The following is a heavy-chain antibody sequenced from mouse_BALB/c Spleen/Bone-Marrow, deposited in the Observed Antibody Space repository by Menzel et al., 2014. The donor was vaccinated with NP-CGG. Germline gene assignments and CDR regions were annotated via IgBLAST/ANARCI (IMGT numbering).Heavy chain of an antibody. V-gene: IGHV5-12-1*01. J-gene: IGHJ2*01. D-gene: IGHD1-2*01. CDR2: ISSGGGST. CDR1: GFGFSSSD. Sequence: EVKLVESGGGLVKPGGSLKLSCAASGFGFSSSDMSWVRRTPEKRLEWVAYISSGGGSTYYPDTVKGRFTISRDNAKNTLYLQMSSLKSEDTAMYYCATHYYGRFDYWGQGTTLTVSS. CDR3: ATHYYGRFDY.